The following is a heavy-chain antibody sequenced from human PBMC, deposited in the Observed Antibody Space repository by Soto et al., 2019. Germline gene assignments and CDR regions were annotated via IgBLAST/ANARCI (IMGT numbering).Heavy chain of an antibody. CDR2: ITASSQTI. CDR1: GFRFNNYD. J-gene: IGHJ6*02. D-gene: IGHD3-10*01. V-gene: IGHV3-48*01. CDR3: ARDLWDKSMDV. Sequence: LRLSCAASGFRFNNYDMNWVRQAPGKGLEWLSYITASSQTIYYADSVKGRFTISRDNAQNSVYLQMNSLRAEDTAVYYCARDLWDKSMDVWGQGTTVTVSS.